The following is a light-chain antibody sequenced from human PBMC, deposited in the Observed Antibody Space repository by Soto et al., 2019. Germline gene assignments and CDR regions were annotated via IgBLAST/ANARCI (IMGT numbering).Light chain of an antibody. CDR3: QQRSNWPPT. V-gene: IGKV3-11*01. CDR2: DAC. Sequence: EIVLTQSPATLSLSPGERATLSCRASQSVSSYLAWYQQKPGQAPRLLIYDACNRATGIPARFSGSGSGTDFTLTISSLEPEVFAVYYCQQRSNWPPTFGGGTKVEIK. CDR1: QSVSSY. J-gene: IGKJ4*01.